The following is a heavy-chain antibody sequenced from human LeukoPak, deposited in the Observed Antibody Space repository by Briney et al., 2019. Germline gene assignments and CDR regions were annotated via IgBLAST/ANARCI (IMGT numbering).Heavy chain of an antibody. CDR3: AKGGYYDLDAFDI. V-gene: IGHV3-20*04. J-gene: IGHJ3*02. Sequence: GGSLRLSCAASGFSVSTNYMSWVRQAPGKGLEWVSSNWNGGSTGYADSVKGRFTISRDNAKNSLYLQMNSLRAEDTALYYCAKGGYYDLDAFDIWGQGTMVTVSS. CDR1: GFSVSTNY. CDR2: NWNGGST. D-gene: IGHD1-26*01.